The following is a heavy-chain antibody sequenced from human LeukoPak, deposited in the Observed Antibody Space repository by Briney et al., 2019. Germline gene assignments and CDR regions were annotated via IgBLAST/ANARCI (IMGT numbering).Heavy chain of an antibody. D-gene: IGHD1-26*01. CDR3: ARVARIVGATDFYFDY. CDR1: GGSISGYY. J-gene: IGHJ4*02. CDR2: IYYSGST. Sequence: KPSETLSLTCTVSGGSISGYYWSWIRQPPGKGLEWIGYIYYSGSTNYNPSLKSRVTMSIDTSKNQFSLKLSSATAADTAVYYCARVARIVGATDFYFDYWGQGTLVTVSS. V-gene: IGHV4-59*12.